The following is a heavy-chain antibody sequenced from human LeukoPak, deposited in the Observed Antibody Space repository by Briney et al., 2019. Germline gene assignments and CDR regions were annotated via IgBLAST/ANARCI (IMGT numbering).Heavy chain of an antibody. V-gene: IGHV3-33*01. CDR2: IWYDGSNK. CDR3: ASEPDSRGYYHYFDY. D-gene: IGHD3-22*01. CDR1: GFTFSSYG. Sequence: GGSLRRSCAASGFTFSSYGMHWVREAPGKGLEWVAVIWYDGSNKYYADSVKGRFTISRDNSKNTLYLQMNSLRAEDTAVYYCASEPDSRGYYHYFDYWGQGTLVTVSS. J-gene: IGHJ4*02.